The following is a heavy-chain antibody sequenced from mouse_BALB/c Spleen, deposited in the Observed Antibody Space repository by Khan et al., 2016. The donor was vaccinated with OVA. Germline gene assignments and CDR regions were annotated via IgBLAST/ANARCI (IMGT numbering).Heavy chain of an antibody. Sequence: EVQLVESGGDLVKPGGSLKLSCAASGFTFSTYGMSWVRQTPDKRLEWVATVSTGGSYTNYPDSVKGRFTISRDNAKNTLYLQMSGLKSEDTAIFYCTRLAYYYDSEGFAYWGQGTLVTVSA. J-gene: IGHJ3*01. D-gene: IGHD1-1*01. V-gene: IGHV5-6*01. CDR1: GFTFSTYG. CDR3: TRLAYYYDSEGFAY. CDR2: VSTGGSYT.